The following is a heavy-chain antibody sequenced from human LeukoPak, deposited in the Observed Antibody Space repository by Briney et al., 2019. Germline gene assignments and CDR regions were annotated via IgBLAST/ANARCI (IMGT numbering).Heavy chain of an antibody. CDR2: IYYSGST. CDR1: GGSVSSYY. Sequence: SETLSLTCTVSGGSVSSYYWSWIRQPPGKGLEWIGYIYYSGSTNYNPSLKSRVTMSVDTSKNQFSLKLSSVTAADTAVYYCARDLPRDDAFDIWGQGTMVTVSS. J-gene: IGHJ3*02. CDR3: ARDLPRDDAFDI. V-gene: IGHV4-59*02.